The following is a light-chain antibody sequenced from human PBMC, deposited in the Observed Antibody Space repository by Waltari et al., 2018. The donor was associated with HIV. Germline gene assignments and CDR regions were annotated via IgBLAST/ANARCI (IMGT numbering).Light chain of an antibody. V-gene: IGLV2-14*03. CDR3: KSKTSSSTPCV. J-gene: IGLJ1*01. CDR2: DVS. CDR1: SSYVGGYNS. Sequence: QSALTQPASVSGSPGPSITIPCTGTSSYVGGYNSVAWYQQHPGKAPELIIYDVSNRPSGVPYRFSGSKSGNTASLTISGLQAEDEADYYCKSKTSSSTPCVFGTGTKVTVL.